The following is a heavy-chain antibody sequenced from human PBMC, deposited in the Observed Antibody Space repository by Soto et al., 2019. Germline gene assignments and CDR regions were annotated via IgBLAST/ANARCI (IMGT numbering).Heavy chain of an antibody. CDR3: VKFCGGDCYNY. CDR2: ISFDGGDE. CDR1: GFDFSNHA. V-gene: IGHV3-30-3*02. D-gene: IGHD2-21*02. J-gene: IGHJ4*02. Sequence: ESGGGVGQPGRYLRLSCAASGFDFSNHAMHWVRQPPGKAPEWLATISFDGGDEFYAGSVKGRFTISRDNSKSTLSLHMNSLRAEDTAVYYCVKFCGGDCYNYWGQGTLVTVSS.